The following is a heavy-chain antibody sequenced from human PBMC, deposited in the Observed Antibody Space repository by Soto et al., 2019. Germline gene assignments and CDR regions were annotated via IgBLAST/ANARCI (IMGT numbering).Heavy chain of an antibody. CDR2: ISGSAGST. D-gene: IGHD6-13*01. CDR3: ARTSIAAAGSSVYYYGMDV. CDR1: GFTFSNYA. Sequence: GGSLRLSCTGSGFTFSNYAMIWVRQAPGKGLEWVSAISGSAGSTHYAASVKGRFTVSKDNSRKTLHLQVSSLRAEDTAVYYCARTSIAAAGSSVYYYGMDVWGQGTTVTVSS. J-gene: IGHJ6*02. V-gene: IGHV3-23*01.